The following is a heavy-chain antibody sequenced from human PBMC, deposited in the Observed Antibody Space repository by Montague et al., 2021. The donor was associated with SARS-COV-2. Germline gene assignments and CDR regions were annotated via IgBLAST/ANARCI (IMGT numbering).Heavy chain of an antibody. CDR2: IYYSGST. CDR3: ARSESPSYSSSPFDY. J-gene: IGHJ4*02. V-gene: IGHV4-31*03. Sequence: TLSLTCIVSGGSISSGGYYWSWIRQHPGKGLEWIGYIYYSGSTYYNPSLKSRLSISLDASKNHFSLRLSSVTAADTAVYYCARSESPSYSSSPFDYWGQGTLVTVSS. CDR1: GGSISSGGYY. D-gene: IGHD6-13*01.